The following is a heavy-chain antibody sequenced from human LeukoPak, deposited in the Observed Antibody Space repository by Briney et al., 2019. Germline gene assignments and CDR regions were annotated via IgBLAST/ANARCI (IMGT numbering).Heavy chain of an antibody. D-gene: IGHD3-16*01. Sequence: HCGSTYYDPSFNGRVTLSVDTSKNQFSLRLSSVTAADTAIYYCARHTIDTTLGGVPDYFDAWGQGTPATVSS. CDR3: ARHTIDTTLGGVPDYFDA. CDR2: HCGST. V-gene: IGHV4-4*06. J-gene: IGHJ5*02.